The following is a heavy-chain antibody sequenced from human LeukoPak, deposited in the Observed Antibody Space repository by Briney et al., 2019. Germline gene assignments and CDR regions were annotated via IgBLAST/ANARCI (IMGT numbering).Heavy chain of an antibody. J-gene: IGHJ4*02. CDR2: INHSGST. CDR3: ARHSGTTGATGIDY. D-gene: IGHD1-1*01. Sequence: PSETLSLTCAVYGGSFSGYYWSWIRQPPGKGLEWIGEINHSGSTNYNPSLKSRVTTSVDTSKNQFSLKLSSVTAADTAVYYCARHSGTTGATGIDYWGQGTLVTVSS. CDR1: GGSFSGYY. V-gene: IGHV4-34*01.